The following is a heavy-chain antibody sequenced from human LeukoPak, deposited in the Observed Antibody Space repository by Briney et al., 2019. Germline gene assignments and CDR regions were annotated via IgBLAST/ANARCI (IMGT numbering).Heavy chain of an antibody. CDR3: ARGPDSSGYYYFDY. V-gene: IGHV4-30-4*01. CDR2: IYHSGST. D-gene: IGHD3-22*01. J-gene: IGHJ4*02. Sequence: SPSQTLSLTCIVSGGSISSGDYYWSWIRQPPGKGLEWIGYIYHSGSTYYNPSLKSRVTISVDTSKNQFSLKLSSVTAADTAVYYCARGPDSSGYYYFDYWGQGTLVTVSS. CDR1: GGSISSGDYY.